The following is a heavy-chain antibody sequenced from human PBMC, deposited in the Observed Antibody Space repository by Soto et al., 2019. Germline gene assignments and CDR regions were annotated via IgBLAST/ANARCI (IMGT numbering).Heavy chain of an antibody. Sequence: SETLSLTCTVSGIAISNDNYHWGWIRQPPGKGLEWIGSIFYTGNTYYKSSLESRITISVDTSKNQFSLNLRSVTAADTAVYYCVRLLDPLKYFDWMSHDVWGKGTQVTVSS. V-gene: IGHV4-39*01. CDR3: VRLLDPLKYFDWMSHDV. D-gene: IGHD3-9*01. CDR1: GIAISNDNYH. J-gene: IGHJ4*02. CDR2: IFYTGNT.